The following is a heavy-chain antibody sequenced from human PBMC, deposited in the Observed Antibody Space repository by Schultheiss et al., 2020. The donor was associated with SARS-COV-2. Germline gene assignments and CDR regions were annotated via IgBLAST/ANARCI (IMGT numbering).Heavy chain of an antibody. CDR1: GGSISSGGYY. V-gene: IGHV4-61*08. CDR3: ARAIAAAGIWFDP. D-gene: IGHD6-13*01. J-gene: IGHJ5*02. CDR2: IYYSGST. Sequence: SETLSLTCTVSGGSISSGGYYWSWIRQHPGKGLEWIGYIYYSGSTNYNPSLKSRVTISEDTSKNQFSLKLSSVTAADTAVYYCARAIAAAGIWFDPWGQGTLVTVSS.